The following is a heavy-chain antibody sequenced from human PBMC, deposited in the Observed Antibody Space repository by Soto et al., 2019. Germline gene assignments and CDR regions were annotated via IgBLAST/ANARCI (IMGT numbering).Heavy chain of an antibody. CDR3: AVQRSDYHKYFDY. D-gene: IGHD4-17*01. J-gene: IGHJ4*02. CDR1: GYTFTRYA. Sequence: QFVQSGAEVKKPGASVKVSCKASGYTFTRYAIHWVRRAPGQRLEWMGWINAGNGNTKYSQKFQGRVTITRDTSAATAYMELSSLRSEDTAVYYCAVQRSDYHKYFDYWGQGTLVTVSS. V-gene: IGHV1-3*01. CDR2: INAGNGNT.